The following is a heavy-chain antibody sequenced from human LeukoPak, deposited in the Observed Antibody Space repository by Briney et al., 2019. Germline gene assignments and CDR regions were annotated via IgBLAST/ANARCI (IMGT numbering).Heavy chain of an antibody. V-gene: IGHV3-30*18. J-gene: IGHJ4*02. Sequence: PGGSLRLSCAASGFTFSSYGMHWVRQAPGKGLEWVAVISYDGSNKYYADSVKGRFTISRDNSKNTLHLQMNSLRAEDTAVYYCAKDLTVTPLAFDYWGQGTLVTVSS. CDR3: AKDLTVTPLAFDY. D-gene: IGHD4-17*01. CDR2: ISYDGSNK. CDR1: GFTFSSYG.